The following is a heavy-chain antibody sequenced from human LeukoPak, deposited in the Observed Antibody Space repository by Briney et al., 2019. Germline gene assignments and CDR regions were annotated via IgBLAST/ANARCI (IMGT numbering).Heavy chain of an antibody. J-gene: IGHJ5*02. D-gene: IGHD2-21*02. CDR2: VHSSGGT. CDR1: GGSMTGYY. Sequence: VKTSETLSLTCTVSGGSMTGYYRALIRQPPGKRLEWIGDVHSSGGTKYSPSLKSRGTVSIDMSKNQFSLNLRSVTAADSAAYYRTKLSDCGADCYDRPHWFDPWGQGSLVTVSS. CDR3: TKLSDCGADCYDRPHWFDP. V-gene: IGHV4-59*08.